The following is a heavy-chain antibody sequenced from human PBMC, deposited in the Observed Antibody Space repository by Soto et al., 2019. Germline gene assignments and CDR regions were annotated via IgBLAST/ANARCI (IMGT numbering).Heavy chain of an antibody. D-gene: IGHD2-15*01. J-gene: IGHJ4*02. CDR1: GYTFSNFW. V-gene: IGHV5-51*01. CDR2: IYPGDHET. CDR3: VRSGTSSGRFSDY. Sequence: GESLKISCQSSGYTFSNFWIGWVRQLPGKGLEWMGIIYPGDHETRYSPSFHGKVTISADRSINTAYLQWSSLKAADTAMYYCVRSGTSSGRFSDYWGQGTLVTV.